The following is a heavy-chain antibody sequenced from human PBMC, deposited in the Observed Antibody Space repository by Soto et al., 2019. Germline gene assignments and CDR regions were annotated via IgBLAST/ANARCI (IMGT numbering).Heavy chain of an antibody. V-gene: IGHV4-30-4*01. CDR2: VYHSGTS. CDR1: GGIITSGGYY. D-gene: IGHD7-27*01. CDR3: ARVPGP. Sequence: PSETLSLTCTVSGGIITSGGYYWSWLRQRPGKGLEWIGCVYHSGTSHSNPSLEGRVSLSVDRSKNQFSLKLSSVTAADTAVYYCARVPGPWGQGTLVT. J-gene: IGHJ5*02.